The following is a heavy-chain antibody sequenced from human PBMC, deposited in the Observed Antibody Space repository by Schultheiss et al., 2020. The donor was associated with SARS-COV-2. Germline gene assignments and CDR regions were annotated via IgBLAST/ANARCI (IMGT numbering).Heavy chain of an antibody. V-gene: IGHV4-61*01. J-gene: IGHJ6*03. CDR1: GGSVSSGSYY. Sequence: SQTLSLTCTVSGGSVSSGSYYWSWIRQPPGKGLEWIGYIYYSGSTNYNPSLKSRVTISVDTSKNQFSLKLSSVTAADTAVYYCARASGGLYYMDVWGKGTTVTVSS. CDR2: IYYSGST. CDR3: ARASGGLYYMDV. D-gene: IGHD2-8*02.